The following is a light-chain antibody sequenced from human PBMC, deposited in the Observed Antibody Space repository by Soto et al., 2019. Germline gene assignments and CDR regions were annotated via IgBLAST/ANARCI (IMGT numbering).Light chain of an antibody. J-gene: IGKJ2*01. CDR1: QSISTE. CDR2: SAS. CDR3: QQGHNWPLT. V-gene: IGKV3-15*01. Sequence: EIVMTQSPATLSVSPGERATLSCRASQSISTELAWYQQKPGQPPRLLIYSASTRATGVPARFPGGGSGSEFTLTISGLQSEDFAVYYCQQGHNWPLTFGQGTRLEI.